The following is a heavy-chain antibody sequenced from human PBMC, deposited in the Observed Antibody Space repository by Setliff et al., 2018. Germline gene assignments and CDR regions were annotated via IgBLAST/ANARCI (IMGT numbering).Heavy chain of an antibody. J-gene: IGHJ4*02. CDR1: GFTFSSYA. Sequence: GESLTLSCAASGFTFSSYAMSWVRQAPGKGLEWASAISGSGSTTFYADSVKGRFTISRDNSKDTVYLQMSSLRAEDTAVYYCAKARYCSGTSCAFDDWGQGTLVTVSS. CDR3: AKARYCSGTSCAFDD. D-gene: IGHD2-2*01. V-gene: IGHV3-23*01. CDR2: ISGSGSTT.